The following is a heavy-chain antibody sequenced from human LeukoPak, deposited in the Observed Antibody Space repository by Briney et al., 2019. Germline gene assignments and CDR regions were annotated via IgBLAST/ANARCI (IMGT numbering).Heavy chain of an antibody. V-gene: IGHV3-23*01. CDR1: GFTFSNYA. CDR3: ARSYDSSGYYSYYYYYGMDV. J-gene: IGHJ6*02. CDR2: ISGSGSSS. Sequence: TGGSLRLSCAASGFTFSNYAMSWVRQAPGKGLKWVSAISGSGSSSYYADSVKGRFTISRDNAKNSLYLQMNSLRAEDTAVYYCARSYDSSGYYSYYYYYGMDVWGQGTTVTVSS. D-gene: IGHD3-22*01.